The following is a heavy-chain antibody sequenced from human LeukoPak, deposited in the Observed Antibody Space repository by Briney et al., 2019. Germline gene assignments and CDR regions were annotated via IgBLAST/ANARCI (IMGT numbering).Heavy chain of an antibody. V-gene: IGHV6-1*01. D-gene: IGHD2-15*01. CDR2: TYYRSKWYN. CDR3: AKDCGTGPFACSH. Sequence: SQTFSLTFAISGDSVSSNIAAWKWIRQSPSRGLEWLGRTYYRSKWYNDYAVSVRSRITIDPDTSKNQYSLQLNSVTPEDTAVYYCAKDCGTGPFACSHWGQGTLVTVSS. J-gene: IGHJ4*02. CDR1: GDSVSSNIAA.